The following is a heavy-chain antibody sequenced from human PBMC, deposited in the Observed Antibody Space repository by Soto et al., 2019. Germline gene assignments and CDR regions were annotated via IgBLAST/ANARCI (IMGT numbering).Heavy chain of an antibody. CDR3: ARDGLEQWLVNYYYYGMDV. V-gene: IGHV3-48*02. Sequence: EVQLVESGGGLVQPGGSLRLSCAASGFTFSSYSMNWVRQAPGKGLEWVSYISSSSSTIYYADSVKGRFTISRDNAKNSLYLQMNSLRDEDTAVDYCARDGLEQWLVNYYYYGMDVWGQGTTVTVSS. CDR1: GFTFSSYS. CDR2: ISSSSSTI. J-gene: IGHJ6*02. D-gene: IGHD6-19*01.